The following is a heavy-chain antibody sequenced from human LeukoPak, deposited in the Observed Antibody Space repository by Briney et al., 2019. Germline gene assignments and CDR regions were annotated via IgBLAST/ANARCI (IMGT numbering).Heavy chain of an antibody. CDR2: INPSGGST. CDR1: GYTFTSYY. Sequence: ASVKVSCKASGYTFTSYYMHWVRQAPGQGLEWMGIINPSGGSTSYAQKFQGRVTITADESTSTAYMELSSLRSEDTAVYYCARAQPESDDYYYYYGMDVWGQGTTVTVSS. D-gene: IGHD1-14*01. CDR3: ARAQPESDDYYYYYGMDV. V-gene: IGHV1-46*01. J-gene: IGHJ6*02.